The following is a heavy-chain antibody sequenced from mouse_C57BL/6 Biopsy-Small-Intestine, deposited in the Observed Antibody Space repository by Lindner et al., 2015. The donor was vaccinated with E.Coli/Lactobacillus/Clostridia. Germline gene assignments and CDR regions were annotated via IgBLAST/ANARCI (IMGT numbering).Heavy chain of an antibody. D-gene: IGHD2-1*01. CDR2: ILPGSGST. Sequence: VQLQESGPELMKPGASVKLSCKATGYTFTGYWIEWVKQRPGHGLEWIGEILPGSGSTNYNEKFKGKATLTADKSSSTAYMQLSSLTSEDSAVYFCAREGSYGNYEAMDYWGQGTSVTVSS. V-gene: IGHV1-9*01. J-gene: IGHJ4*01. CDR3: AREGSYGNYEAMDY. CDR1: GYTFTGYW.